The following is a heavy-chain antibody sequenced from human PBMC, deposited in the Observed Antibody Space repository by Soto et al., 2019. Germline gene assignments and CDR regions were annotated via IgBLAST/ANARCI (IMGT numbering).Heavy chain of an antibody. Sequence: ASVKVSCKASGYTFTSYGISWVRQAPGQGLEWMGWISAYNGNTNYAQKLQGRVTMTTDTSTSTAYMELRSLRSDDTAVYYCTRDALLSYYYYYGMDVWGQGTTVTVSS. CDR1: GYTFTSYG. CDR3: TRDALLSYYYYYGMDV. CDR2: ISAYNGNT. J-gene: IGHJ6*02. V-gene: IGHV1-18*04.